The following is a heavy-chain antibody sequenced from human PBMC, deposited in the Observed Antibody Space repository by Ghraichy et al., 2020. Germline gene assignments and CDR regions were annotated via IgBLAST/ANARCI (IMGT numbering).Heavy chain of an antibody. J-gene: IGHJ3*02. CDR1: GFTFSSYA. CDR3: AKNMIIVVITRGAFDI. CDR2: ISASGEST. Sequence: LSLTCAASGFTFSSYAMSWVRQAPGKGLEWVSAISASGESTFYADSVKGRFTISRDNSKNTLYLQMNSLRAEDTAVYYCAKNMIIVVITRGAFDIWGQGTMVPVS. D-gene: IGHD3-22*01. V-gene: IGHV3-23*01.